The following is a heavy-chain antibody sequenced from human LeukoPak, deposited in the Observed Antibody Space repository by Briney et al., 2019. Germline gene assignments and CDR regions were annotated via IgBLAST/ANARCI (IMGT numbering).Heavy chain of an antibody. J-gene: IGHJ6*02. Sequence: KPSETLSLTCAVYGGSFSGYYWSWIRQPPGKGLEWIGEINHSGSTNYNPSLKSRVTISVDTSKNQFSLKLSSVTAADTAVYYCARLRIAAAGRNYYYYGMDVWGQGTTVTVSS. CDR3: ARLRIAAAGRNYYYYGMDV. D-gene: IGHD6-13*01. CDR2: INHSGST. CDR1: GGSFSGYY. V-gene: IGHV4-34*01.